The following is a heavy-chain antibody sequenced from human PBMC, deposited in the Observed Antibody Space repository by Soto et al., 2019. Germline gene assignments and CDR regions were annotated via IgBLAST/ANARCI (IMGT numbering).Heavy chain of an antibody. J-gene: IGHJ4*02. CDR2: INAGNGNT. CDR1: GYTFTSYA. D-gene: IGHD2-15*01. CDR3: ARGASVVGDY. V-gene: IGHV1-3*05. Sequence: QVQLVQSGAEEKKPGASVKVSCKASGYTFTSYAMHWVRQAPGQRLEWMGWINAGNGNTKCSPKFQDRVTITRDTSGSTAYMELSSLRSEDTAVYYCARGASVVGDYWGQGTLVTVSS.